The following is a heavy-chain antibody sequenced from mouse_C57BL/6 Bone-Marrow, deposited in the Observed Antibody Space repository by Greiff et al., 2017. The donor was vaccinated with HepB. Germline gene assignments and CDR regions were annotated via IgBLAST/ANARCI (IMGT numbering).Heavy chain of an antibody. V-gene: IGHV5-12*01. Sequence: EVKVVESGGGLVQPGGSLKLSCAASGFTFSDYYMYWVRQTPEKRLEWVAYISNGGCSTYYPDTVKGRFTISRDNAKNTLYLQMSRLKSEDTAMYYCARPGGYFAMDYWGQGTSVTVSS. CDR3: ARPGGYFAMDY. CDR1: GFTFSDYY. CDR2: ISNGGCST. J-gene: IGHJ4*01.